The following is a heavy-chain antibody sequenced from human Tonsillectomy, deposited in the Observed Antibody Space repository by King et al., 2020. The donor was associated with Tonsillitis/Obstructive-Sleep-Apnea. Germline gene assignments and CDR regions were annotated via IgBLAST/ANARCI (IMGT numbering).Heavy chain of an antibody. J-gene: IGHJ3*02. CDR2: RPVDGSNK. V-gene: IGHV3-30*04. Sequence: VQLVESGGGVVQPGRSLRLSCAAAGFTFSSDAMHWVRQAPGQGVEWVAVRPVDGSNKYYADSVKGRFTISRDNSKKPRYLQMTSLRAEDTAVYYCARESAGFLESNAFDIWGQGTMVTVSS. CDR1: GFTFSSDA. D-gene: IGHD3-3*01. CDR3: ARESAGFLESNAFDI.